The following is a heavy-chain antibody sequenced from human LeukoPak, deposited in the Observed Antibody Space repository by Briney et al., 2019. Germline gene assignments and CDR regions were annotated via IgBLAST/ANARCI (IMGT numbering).Heavy chain of an antibody. Sequence: GGSLSLFCAPSGFTFSSYAMSWVRQAPGEGLEWVSSIRGRGGSTYYADSGKARFTISRDNSKNTLYRQMNSLRAEDTAVYYCAKDRYCSSTSCLNWFAPSGQGTLVTASS. CDR2: IRGRGGST. J-gene: IGHJ5*02. CDR1: GFTFSSYA. D-gene: IGHD2-2*01. V-gene: IGHV3-23*01. CDR3: AKDRYCSSTSCLNWFAP.